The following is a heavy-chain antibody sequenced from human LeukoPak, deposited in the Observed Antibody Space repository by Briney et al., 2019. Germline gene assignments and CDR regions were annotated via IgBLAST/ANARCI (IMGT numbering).Heavy chain of an antibody. CDR2: IYYSGTT. D-gene: IGHD2-21*02. Sequence: SETLSLTCTVSGGSISSYYWNWIRQPPGKGLEWIGYIYYSGTTNYNPSLKSRVSMSVDTSKNQFSLKLSSVTAADTAVYYCARTREAYCGGDCYSAPFDYWGQGTLVTVSS. V-gene: IGHV4-59*01. CDR3: ARTREAYCGGDCYSAPFDY. CDR1: GGSISSYY. J-gene: IGHJ4*02.